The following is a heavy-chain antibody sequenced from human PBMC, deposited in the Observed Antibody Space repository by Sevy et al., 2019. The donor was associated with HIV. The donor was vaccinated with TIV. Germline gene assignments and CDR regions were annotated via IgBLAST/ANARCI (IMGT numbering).Heavy chain of an antibody. CDR2: ISGSGGST. CDR1: GFIFSGYV. Sequence: GGSLRLSCAASGFIFSGYVMSWVRQAPGKGLEWVSTISGSGGSTSYADSVKGRFAISRDNSKNTLDLEMNSLRVEDTAVYYCAKDASSSWTGGTFQHWGQGTLVTVSS. V-gene: IGHV3-23*01. CDR3: AKDASSSWTGGTFQH. D-gene: IGHD6-13*01. J-gene: IGHJ1*01.